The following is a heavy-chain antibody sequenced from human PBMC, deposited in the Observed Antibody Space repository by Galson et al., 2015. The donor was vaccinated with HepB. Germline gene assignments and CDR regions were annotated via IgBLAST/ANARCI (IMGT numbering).Heavy chain of an antibody. V-gene: IGHV3-21*01. CDR2: ISGSSSYI. Sequence: SLRLSCAASGFTLSTYTMNWVRQTPGKGLEWVSSISGSSSYIFYADSVKGRFTISRDDAKNSLYLQMSSLRAEDTAVYYCARVGWLIYGMDVWGQGTTVTVSS. CDR3: ARVGWLIYGMDV. J-gene: IGHJ6*02. CDR1: GFTLSTYT. D-gene: IGHD5-12*01.